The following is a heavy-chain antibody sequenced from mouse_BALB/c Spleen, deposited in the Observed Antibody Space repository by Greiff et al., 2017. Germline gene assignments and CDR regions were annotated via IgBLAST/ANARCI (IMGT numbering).Heavy chain of an antibody. J-gene: IGHJ4*01. D-gene: IGHD1-2*01. CDR2: IRNKANGYTT. V-gene: IGHV7-3*02. CDR1: GFTFTDYY. CDR3: ARSFLVPMDY. Sequence: EVHLVESGGGLVQPGGSLRLSCATSGFTFTDYYMSWVRQPPGKALEWLGFIRNKANGYTTEYSASVKGRFTISRDNSQSILYLQMNTLRAEDSATYYCARSFLVPMDYWGQGTSVTVSS.